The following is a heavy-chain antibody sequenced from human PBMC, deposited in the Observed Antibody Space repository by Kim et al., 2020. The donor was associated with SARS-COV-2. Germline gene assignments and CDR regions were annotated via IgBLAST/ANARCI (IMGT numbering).Heavy chain of an antibody. V-gene: IGHV3-7*01. D-gene: IGHD2-15*01. CDR2: IKQDGSEK. CDR1: GFTFSSYW. Sequence: LSLTCAASGFTFSSYWMSWVRQAPGKGLEWVANIKQDGSEKYYVDSVKGRFTISRDNAKNSLYLQMNSLRAEDTAVYYCARLGYCSGGSCLKGFDYWGQGTLVTVSS. CDR3: ARLGYCSGGSCLKGFDY. J-gene: IGHJ4*02.